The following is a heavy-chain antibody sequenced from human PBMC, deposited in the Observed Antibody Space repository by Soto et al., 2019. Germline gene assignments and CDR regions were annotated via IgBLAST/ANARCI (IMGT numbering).Heavy chain of an antibody. CDR2: IYYSGST. J-gene: IGHJ4*02. D-gene: IGHD3-22*01. V-gene: IGHV4-61*01. Sequence: SETLSLTCTVSGGSVSSGSYYWSWIRQPPGKGLEWIGYIYYSGSTNYNPSLKSRVTISVDTSKNQFSLKLSSVTAADTAVYYCAREISYYYDSSGYLNYFDYWGQGTLVTVSS. CDR3: AREISYYYDSSGYLNYFDY. CDR1: GGSVSSGSYY.